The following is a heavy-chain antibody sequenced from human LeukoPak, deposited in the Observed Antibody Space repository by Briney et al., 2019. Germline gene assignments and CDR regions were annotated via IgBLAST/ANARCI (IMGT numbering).Heavy chain of an antibody. D-gene: IGHD3-22*01. CDR2: SYSGGST. CDR3: ARDPRNALDYYDSSGFG. CDR1: GFTVSSNY. Sequence: GGSLRLSCAASGFTVSSNYMSWVRQAPGKGLEWVSVSYSGGSTYYADSVKGRFTISRDNSKNTLYLQMNSLRAEDTAVYYCARDPRNALDYYDSSGFGWGQGTLVTVSS. J-gene: IGHJ4*02. V-gene: IGHV3-66*01.